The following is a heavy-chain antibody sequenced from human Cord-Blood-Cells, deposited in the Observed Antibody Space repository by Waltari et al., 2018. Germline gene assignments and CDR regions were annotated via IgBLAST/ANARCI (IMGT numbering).Heavy chain of an antibody. Sequence: QVQLQQWGAGLLKPSETLSLTCAVYGGSFSGYYWSWIHQPPGKGLEWIWEINHSGSTNYNPSLKSRVTISVDTSKNQFSLKLSSVTAADTAVYYCARGKRRIGIAAAGKGVFDPWGQGTLVTVSS. D-gene: IGHD6-13*01. V-gene: IGHV4-34*01. CDR2: INHSGST. CDR3: ARGKRRIGIAAAGKGVFDP. J-gene: IGHJ5*02. CDR1: GGSFSGYY.